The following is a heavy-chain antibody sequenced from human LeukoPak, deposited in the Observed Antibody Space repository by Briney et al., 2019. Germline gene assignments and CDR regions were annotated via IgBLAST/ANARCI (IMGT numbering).Heavy chain of an antibody. D-gene: IGHD6-13*01. Sequence: GGSLRLSCAASGFTLSSYEINWVRLAPGKGLEWVSYISRNRNSIYYADSVKGRFTISRDNAKNSLYLQMNSLRAEDTAVYYCARGPYSSNWYVDYWGQGTLVTVAS. CDR3: ARGPYSSNWYVDY. CDR1: GFTLSSYE. J-gene: IGHJ4*02. V-gene: IGHV3-48*03. CDR2: ISRNRNSI.